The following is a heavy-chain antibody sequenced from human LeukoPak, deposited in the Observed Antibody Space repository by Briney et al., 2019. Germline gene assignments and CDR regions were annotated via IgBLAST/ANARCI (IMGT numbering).Heavy chain of an antibody. V-gene: IGHV1-46*01. CDR3: ARDTLTGYPMNLLDY. D-gene: IGHD3-9*01. Sequence: ASVKVPCKASGYTFTSYYMHWVRQAPGQGLEWMGIINPSGGSTTYAQKFQGRVTMTRDTSTSTVYMELSSLRSEDTAVYYCARDTLTGYPMNLLDYWGQGTLVTVSS. CDR1: GYTFTSYY. CDR2: INPSGGST. J-gene: IGHJ4*02.